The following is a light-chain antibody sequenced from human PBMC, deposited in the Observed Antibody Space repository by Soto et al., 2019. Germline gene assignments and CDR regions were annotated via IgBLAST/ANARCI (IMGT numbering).Light chain of an antibody. V-gene: IGLV2-11*01. J-gene: IGLJ2*01. CDR3: CSYAGSYTLV. CDR1: SSDVGDYIY. CDR2: DVS. Sequence: QSALTQPRSVSGSPGQSVTLSCTGTSSDVGDYIYVSWYQQHPGKAPKLMIYDVSKRPSGVPDRFSGSKSGNTASLTISGLHAEDEADYYCCSYAGSYTLVFGGGTKLTVL.